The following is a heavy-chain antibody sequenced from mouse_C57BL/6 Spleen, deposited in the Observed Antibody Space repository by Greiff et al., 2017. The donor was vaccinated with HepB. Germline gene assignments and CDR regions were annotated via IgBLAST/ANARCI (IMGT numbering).Heavy chain of an antibody. J-gene: IGHJ1*03. CDR3: ARKDYGSSHWYFDV. CDR1: GYTFTDYY. D-gene: IGHD1-1*01. V-gene: IGHV1-26*01. CDR2: INPNNGGT. Sequence: EVKVVESGPELVKPGASVKISCKASGYTFTDYYMNWVKQSHGKSLEWIGDINPNNGGTSYNQKFKGKATLTVDKSSSTAYMELRSLTSEDSAVYYCARKDYGSSHWYFDVWGTGTTVTVSS.